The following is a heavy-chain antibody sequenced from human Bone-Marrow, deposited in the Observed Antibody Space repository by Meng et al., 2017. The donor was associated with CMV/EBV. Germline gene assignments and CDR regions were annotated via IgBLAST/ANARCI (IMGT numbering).Heavy chain of an antibody. CDR1: GYTFTGYY. CDR2: INPNSGGT. Sequence: ASVKVSCKASGYTFTGYYMHWVRQAPGQGLEWMGWINPNSGGTNYAQKFQGRVTMTRDTSISTAYMELSRLRSDDTAVYYCARVAEPQKSASYDFWSGYRFDPWGQGTLVTVSS. V-gene: IGHV1-2*02. J-gene: IGHJ5*02. D-gene: IGHD3-3*01. CDR3: ARVAEPQKSASYDFWSGYRFDP.